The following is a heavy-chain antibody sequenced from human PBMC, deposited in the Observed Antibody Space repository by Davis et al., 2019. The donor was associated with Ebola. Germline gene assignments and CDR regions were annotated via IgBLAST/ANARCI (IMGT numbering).Heavy chain of an antibody. Sequence: GESLKISCAASGFTFSSYSMNWVRQAPGKGLEWVSYISSSSSTIYSADSVKGRFTISRDNAKNSLYLQMNSLRDEDTAVYYCARSWLSPYYYYGMDVWGKGTTVTVSS. CDR2: ISSSSSTI. CDR3: ARSWLSPYYYYGMDV. J-gene: IGHJ6*04. V-gene: IGHV3-48*02. D-gene: IGHD3-9*01. CDR1: GFTFSSYS.